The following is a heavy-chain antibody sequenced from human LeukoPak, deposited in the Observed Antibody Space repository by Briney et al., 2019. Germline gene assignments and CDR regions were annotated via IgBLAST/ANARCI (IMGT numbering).Heavy chain of an antibody. CDR1: GFTFSSYW. D-gene: IGHD1-26*01. V-gene: IGHV3-7*04. CDR2: IKEDGSEK. CDR3: ARGGGGSFRFRVYYYYMDV. J-gene: IGHJ6*03. Sequence: GGSLRLSCAASGFTFSSYWMNWVRQAPGKGLEWVANIKEDGSEKYYVDSVKGRFTISRDNAKNSLYLQMNSLRAEDTAVYYCARGGGGSFRFRVYYYYMDVWGKGTTVTVSS.